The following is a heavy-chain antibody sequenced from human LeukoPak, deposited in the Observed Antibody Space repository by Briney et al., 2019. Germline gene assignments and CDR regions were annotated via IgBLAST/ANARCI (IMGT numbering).Heavy chain of an antibody. CDR2: ICGSGGST. CDR1: GFTFSSYA. CDR3: AKGGYSSGWYSGQEVGGVFDY. Sequence: PGGSLRLSCAASGFTFSSYAMSWVRQAPGKGLEWVSAICGSGGSTYYAASEKGRFTTSSDNYNNTLYQQMNSLRADDTAVYYCAKGGYSSGWYSGQEVGGVFDYWGQGTLVTVS. D-gene: IGHD6-19*01. J-gene: IGHJ4*02. V-gene: IGHV3-23*01.